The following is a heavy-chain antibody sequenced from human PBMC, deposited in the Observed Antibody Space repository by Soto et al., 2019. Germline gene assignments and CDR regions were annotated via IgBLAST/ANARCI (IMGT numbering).Heavy chain of an antibody. CDR3: ASNSYGYIFYDH. V-gene: IGHV4-30-4*01. J-gene: IGHJ4*02. CDR2: IYYSGST. CDR1: GGSISSGDYY. D-gene: IGHD5-18*01. Sequence: SETLSLTCTVSGGSISSGDYYWSWIRQPPGKSQKWIGYIYYSGSTYYNQSLKSRITKSVDTSKNQFSLKLSYETAADTTVYYCASNSYGYIFYDHWGQGTLVTVSS.